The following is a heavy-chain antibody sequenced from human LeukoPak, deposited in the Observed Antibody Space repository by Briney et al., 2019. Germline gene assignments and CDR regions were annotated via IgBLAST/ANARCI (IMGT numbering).Heavy chain of an antibody. CDR3: ARGNRSGQIPH. V-gene: IGHV4-34*01. J-gene: IGHJ4*02. D-gene: IGHD2-15*01. Sequence: PGGSLRLSCAASGFTFSSYAMSWVRQAPGKGLEWIGEINHSGSTNYNPSLKSRVTISVDTSKSQFSLKLSSVTAADTAVYYCARGNRSGQIPHWGQGTLVTVSS. CDR1: GFTFSSYA. CDR2: INHSGST.